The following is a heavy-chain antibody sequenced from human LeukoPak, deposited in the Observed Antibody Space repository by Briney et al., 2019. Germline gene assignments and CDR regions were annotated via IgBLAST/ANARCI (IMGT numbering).Heavy chain of an antibody. V-gene: IGHV3-20*04. J-gene: IGHJ4*02. D-gene: IGHD3-22*01. CDR3: AKGARSSSGYTTD. CDR1: GFTFSSYS. Sequence: GGSLRLSCAASGFTFSSYSMNWVRQAPGKGLEWVAGINWNSVSAVYADSLKGRLTISRDNAKNSLFLQMNSLKTEDTAFYYCAKGARSSSGYTTDWGQGILVTVSS. CDR2: INWNSVSA.